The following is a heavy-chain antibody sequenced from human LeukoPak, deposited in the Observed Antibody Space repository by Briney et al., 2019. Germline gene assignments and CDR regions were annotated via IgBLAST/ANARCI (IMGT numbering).Heavy chain of an antibody. Sequence: SETPPLTCAVSGYSISSGYYWGWIRQPPGKGLEWIGSIYHSGSTYYNPSLKSRVTISVDTSKNQFSLKLSSVTAADTAVYYCARPYYDFWSGFDAFDIWGQGTMVTVSS. D-gene: IGHD3-3*01. V-gene: IGHV4-38-2*01. CDR1: GYSISSGYY. CDR2: IYHSGST. J-gene: IGHJ3*02. CDR3: ARPYYDFWSGFDAFDI.